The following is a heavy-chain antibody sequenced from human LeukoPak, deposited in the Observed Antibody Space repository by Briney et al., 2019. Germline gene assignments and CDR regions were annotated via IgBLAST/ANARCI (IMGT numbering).Heavy chain of an antibody. CDR2: MNPNSGNT. CDR1: GYTFTSYD. Sequence: ASVKVSCKASGYTFTSYDINWVRQATGQGLEWMGWMNPNSGNTGYAQKFQGRVTTTRNTSISTAYMELSSLRSEDTAVYYCARVSSMVRGVIYYYYYMDVWGKGTTVTVSS. CDR3: ARVSSMVRGVIYYYYYMDV. V-gene: IGHV1-8*01. J-gene: IGHJ6*03. D-gene: IGHD3-10*01.